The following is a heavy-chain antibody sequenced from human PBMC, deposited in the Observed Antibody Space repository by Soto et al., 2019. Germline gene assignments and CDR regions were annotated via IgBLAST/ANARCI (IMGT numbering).Heavy chain of an antibody. CDR3: ARDVGTMVRGRGHYYYYYMDV. CDR2: MNPNSGNT. V-gene: IGHV1-8*01. J-gene: IGHJ6*03. CDR1: GYTFTSYD. Sequence: ASVKVSCKASGYTFTSYDINWVRQATGQGLEWMGWMNPNSGNTGYAQKFQGRVTMTRNTSISTAYMELSSLRSEDTAVYYCARDVGTMVRGRGHYYYYYMDVWGKGTTVTVSS. D-gene: IGHD3-10*01.